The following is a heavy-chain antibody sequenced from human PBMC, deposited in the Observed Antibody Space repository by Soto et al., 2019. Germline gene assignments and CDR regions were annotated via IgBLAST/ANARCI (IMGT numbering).Heavy chain of an antibody. CDR1: GFTFSNAW. D-gene: IGHD1-26*01. Sequence: EVQLVESGGGLVKPGGSLRLSCAASGFTFSNAWMNWVRQAPGKGLEWVGRIKSKTDGGTTDYAAPVKGRFIISRDDAKNTLYLQMNSLKTEDTAVYYCTTSSGSYYVGDFIDYWGQGTLVTVSS. V-gene: IGHV3-15*07. J-gene: IGHJ4*02. CDR3: TTSSGSYYVGDFIDY. CDR2: IKSKTDGGTT.